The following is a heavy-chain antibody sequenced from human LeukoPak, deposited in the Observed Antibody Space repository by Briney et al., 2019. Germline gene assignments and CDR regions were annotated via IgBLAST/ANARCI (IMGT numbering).Heavy chain of an antibody. Sequence: PSETLSLTCTVSGGSISSYYWSWIRQPAGKGLEWIGRIYTSGSTNYNPSLKSRVTMSVDTSKNQFSLKLSSVTAADTAGYYCAREHPAYYDILTGRYYFDYWGQGTLVTVSS. CDR2: IYTSGST. CDR3: AREHPAYYDILTGRYYFDY. D-gene: IGHD3-9*01. V-gene: IGHV4-4*07. J-gene: IGHJ4*02. CDR1: GGSISSYY.